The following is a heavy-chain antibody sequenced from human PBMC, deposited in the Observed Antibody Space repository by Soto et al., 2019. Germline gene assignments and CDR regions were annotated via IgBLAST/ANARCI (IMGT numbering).Heavy chain of an antibody. V-gene: IGHV1-69*06. J-gene: IGHJ3*02. CDR1: GYPFTGPY. Sequence: SVKVSCKASGYPFTGPYMHWVRQAPGQGLEWMGGLIPSVGAAKSAQKFQGRVTITADKSTSTAQMELSSLRSVDTAVYYCARDHLDSGSMVRGVIADAFDIWGQGTMVTVSS. CDR3: ARDHLDSGSMVRGVIADAFDI. D-gene: IGHD3-10*01. CDR2: LIPSVGAA.